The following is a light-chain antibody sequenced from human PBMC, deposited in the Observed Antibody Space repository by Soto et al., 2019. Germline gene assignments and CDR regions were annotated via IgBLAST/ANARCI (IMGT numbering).Light chain of an antibody. CDR3: GLFTSSATWV. Sequence: QSALTQPPSVSGSAGQSVTIYCTVTSSDVGDYEHVSWYQLAPGTAPKLLISDVINRPSGVSDRFSGSRSGNTASLTISGLQPEDEAEYYCGLFTSSATWVFGGGTKVTVL. CDR1: SSDVGDYEH. J-gene: IGLJ3*02. V-gene: IGLV2-18*01. CDR2: DVI.